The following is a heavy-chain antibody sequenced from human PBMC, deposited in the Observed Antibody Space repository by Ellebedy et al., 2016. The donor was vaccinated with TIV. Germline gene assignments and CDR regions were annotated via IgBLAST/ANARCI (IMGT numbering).Heavy chain of an antibody. D-gene: IGHD1-26*01. CDR1: GGTFSSYA. Sequence: ASVKVSCKASGGTFSSYAISWVRQAPGQGLEWMGRIIPILGIANYAQKFQGRVTITADKSTSTAYMELSSLRSEDTAVYYCAREYHKWEPPRGWFDPWGQGTLVTVSS. V-gene: IGHV1-69*04. J-gene: IGHJ5*02. CDR3: AREYHKWEPPRGWFDP. CDR2: IIPILGIA.